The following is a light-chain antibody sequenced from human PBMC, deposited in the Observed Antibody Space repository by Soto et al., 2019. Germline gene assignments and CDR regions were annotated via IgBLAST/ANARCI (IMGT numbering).Light chain of an antibody. V-gene: IGKV3-15*01. CDR3: QQSYATPRT. Sequence: DIVVTQSPATLSASPGERVTLSCRASQFVSSRLAWYQRRPGQVPRLLIYDTSTRAPGISARFSGSGSGTEFTLTISSLQSEDFATYYCQQSYATPRTFGQGTKVDIK. CDR2: DTS. CDR1: QFVSSR. J-gene: IGKJ1*01.